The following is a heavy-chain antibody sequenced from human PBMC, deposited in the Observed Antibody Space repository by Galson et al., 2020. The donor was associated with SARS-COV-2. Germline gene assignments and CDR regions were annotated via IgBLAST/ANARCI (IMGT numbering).Heavy chain of an antibody. Sequence: GGSLRLSCAASGFTFSSYAMHWVRQAPGKGLEWVAVISYDGSNKYYADSVKGRFTISRDNSKNTLYLQMNSLRAEDTAVYYCARSGSGSYYHYFDYWGQGTLVTVSS. D-gene: IGHD1-26*01. CDR3: ARSGSGSYYHYFDY. V-gene: IGHV3-30*01. CDR1: GFTFSSYA. J-gene: IGHJ4*02. CDR2: ISYDGSNK.